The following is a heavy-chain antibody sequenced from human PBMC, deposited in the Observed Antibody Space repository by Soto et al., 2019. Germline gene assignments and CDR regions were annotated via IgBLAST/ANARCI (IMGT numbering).Heavy chain of an antibody. V-gene: IGHV1-69*13. Sequence: SVKVSCKASGGTFSSYAISWVRQAPGQGLEWMGGIIPIFGTANYAQKFQGRVTITADESTSTAYMELSSLRSEDTAVYYCARDYPDYYDSSGYYTAQASYYYYYGMDVWGQGTTVTVSS. J-gene: IGHJ6*02. D-gene: IGHD3-22*01. CDR2: IIPIFGTA. CDR3: ARDYPDYYDSSGYYTAQASYYYYYGMDV. CDR1: GGTFSSYA.